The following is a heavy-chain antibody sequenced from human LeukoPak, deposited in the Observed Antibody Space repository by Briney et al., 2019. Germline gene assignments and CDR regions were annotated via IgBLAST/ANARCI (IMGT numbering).Heavy chain of an antibody. CDR2: ISGRGDGT. J-gene: IGHJ4*02. CDR1: GFTFSNFA. Sequence: GGSLTLSCAASGFTFSNFAMNWVRRAPGKGLEWVSTISGRGDGTYYADSVKGRFTISRDNSKNTPFLQMSNLSADDTALYYCAKGRLQEGNVFRGVITPVDYWGQGTLVTVTS. D-gene: IGHD3-10*01. V-gene: IGHV3-23*01. CDR3: AKGRLQEGNVFRGVITPVDY.